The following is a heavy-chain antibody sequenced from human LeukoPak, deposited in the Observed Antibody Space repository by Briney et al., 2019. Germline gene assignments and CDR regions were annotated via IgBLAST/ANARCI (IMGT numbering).Heavy chain of an antibody. V-gene: IGHV4-34*01. J-gene: IGHJ5*02. Sequence: ASETLSLTCAVYGRSFSGYYWSWIRQPPGKGLEWIGEINHSGSTNYNPSLKSRVTISVDTSKNQFSLKLSSVTAADTAVYYCARVSGRQFDPWGQGTLVTVSS. CDR3: ARVSGRQFDP. D-gene: IGHD6-25*01. CDR2: INHSGST. CDR1: GRSFSGYY.